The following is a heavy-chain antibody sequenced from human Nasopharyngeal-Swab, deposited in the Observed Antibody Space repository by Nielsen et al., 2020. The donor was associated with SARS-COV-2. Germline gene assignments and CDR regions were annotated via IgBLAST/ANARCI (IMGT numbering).Heavy chain of an antibody. Sequence: GGSLRLSCAASGFTFDDYGMHWVRQAPGKGLEWVSGISWDGLTIGYADSVKGRFTISRDNAKISLYLQMNSLRVEDMAFYYCAKATNARYDFWSGSFDYWGQGTLVTVSS. D-gene: IGHD3-3*01. J-gene: IGHJ4*02. CDR1: GFTFDDYG. CDR2: ISWDGLTI. V-gene: IGHV3-9*03. CDR3: AKATNARYDFWSGSFDY.